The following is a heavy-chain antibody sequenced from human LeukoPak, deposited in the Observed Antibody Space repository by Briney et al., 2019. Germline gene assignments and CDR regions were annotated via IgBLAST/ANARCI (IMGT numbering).Heavy chain of an antibody. CDR3: ARGGVYYDSSGYYCGAFDI. J-gene: IGHJ3*02. CDR2: ISRTT. D-gene: IGHD3-22*01. CDR1: GFTFSSYS. Sequence: GGSLRLSCAASGFTFSSYSFNWVRQAPGKGLEWVSYISRTTSYADSVKGRFTISRDNAKSSLYLQMNSLRAEDTAVYYCARGGVYYDSSGYYCGAFDIWGQGTMVTVSS. V-gene: IGHV3-48*01.